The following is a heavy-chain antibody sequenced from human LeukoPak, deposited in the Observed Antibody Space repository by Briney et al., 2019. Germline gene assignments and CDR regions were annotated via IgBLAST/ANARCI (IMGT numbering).Heavy chain of an antibody. D-gene: IGHD6-19*01. CDR3: ARDVGPLIALAGSDY. CDR1: GFTLSSYW. J-gene: IGHJ4*02. CDR2: IDSDGRST. Sequence: GGSLRLSCAASGFTLSSYWMHWVRQAPGKGLVWVSGIDSDGRSTSYADSVKGRFTISRDNAKNSLYLQMNSLRAEDTAVYYCARDVGPLIALAGSDYWGQGTLVTVSS. V-gene: IGHV3-74*01.